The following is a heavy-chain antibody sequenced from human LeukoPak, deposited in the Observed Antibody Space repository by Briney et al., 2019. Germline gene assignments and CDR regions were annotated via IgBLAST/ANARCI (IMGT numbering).Heavy chain of an antibody. CDR2: IFHSGNT. V-gene: IGHV4-38-2*01. D-gene: IGHD1-26*01. J-gene: IGHJ4*02. CDR1: GYSISRGYC. Sequence: PSETLSLTCAVSGYSISRGYCWGWIRQPPGKGLEWIGTIFHSGNTYYNPSLKSRVTISVDTSKNQFSLKLSSVTPADTAVYYCATGWILGATLTYWGQGTLVTVSS. CDR3: ATGWILGATLTY.